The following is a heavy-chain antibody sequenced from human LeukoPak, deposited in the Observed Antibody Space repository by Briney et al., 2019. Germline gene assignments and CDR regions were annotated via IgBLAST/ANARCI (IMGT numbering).Heavy chain of an antibody. CDR2: MYHSGST. CDR3: ARDKNWAIDY. D-gene: IGHD7-27*01. Sequence: PSETLSLTCSVSGYSISSGYYWGWIRPPPGKGLEWIGSMYHSGSTYYNPSLKSRVTISVDTSKNQFPLKLSSVTAADTAVYYWARDKNWAIDYWGQGTLVTVSS. CDR1: GYSISSGYY. J-gene: IGHJ4*02. V-gene: IGHV4-38-2*02.